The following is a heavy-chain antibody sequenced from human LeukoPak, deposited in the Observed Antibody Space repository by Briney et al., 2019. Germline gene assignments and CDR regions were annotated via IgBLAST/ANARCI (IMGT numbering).Heavy chain of an antibody. CDR3: ARHPRYSGSYVDY. CDR1: GFTFSNYA. CDR2: INGGGGGGT. J-gene: IGHJ4*02. Sequence: PGGSLRLSCAASGFTFSNYAMSWVRRAPGKGLEWVSGINGGGGGGTFHADSVRGRFTISRDNSKNTLYLQMSSLRAEDTAVYYCARHPRYSGSYVDYWGQGTLVTVSS. V-gene: IGHV3-23*01. D-gene: IGHD1-26*01.